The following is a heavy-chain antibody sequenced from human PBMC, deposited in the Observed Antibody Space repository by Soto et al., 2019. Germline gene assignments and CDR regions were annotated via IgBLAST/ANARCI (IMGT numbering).Heavy chain of an antibody. CDR2: IYYSGST. CDR1: GGSISSGDYY. CDR3: ARDYMVRGANYFDP. J-gene: IGHJ5*02. V-gene: IGHV4-30-4*01. Sequence: SETLSLTCTVSGGSISSGDYYWSWIRQPPGKGLEWIGYIYYSGSTYYNPSLKSRVTISVDTSKNQFSLKLSSVTAADTAVYYCARDYMVRGANYFDPWGQGTLVTVSS. D-gene: IGHD3-10*01.